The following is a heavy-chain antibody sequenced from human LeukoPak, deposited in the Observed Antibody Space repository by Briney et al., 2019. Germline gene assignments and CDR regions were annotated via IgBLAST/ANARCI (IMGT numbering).Heavy chain of an antibody. CDR3: ARHGDMLPWDVVVAPAAYDY. CDR2: IYYSGRT. Sequence: SETLSLTCTVSGGSISSSSYYWGWIRQPPGKGLEWVGTIYYSGRTYYNPSLKSRVTISVDTSRNQFSLKLSSVTAADTAVYYCARHGDMLPWDVVVAPAAYDYWGQGTLVTVSS. CDR1: GGSISSSSYY. D-gene: IGHD2-2*01. J-gene: IGHJ4*02. V-gene: IGHV4-39*01.